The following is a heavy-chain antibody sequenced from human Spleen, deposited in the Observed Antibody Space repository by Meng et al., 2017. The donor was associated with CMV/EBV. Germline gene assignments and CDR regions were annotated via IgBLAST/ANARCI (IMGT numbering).Heavy chain of an antibody. V-gene: IGHV1-69*05. D-gene: IGHD2-2*01. CDR2: IIPALGSS. CDR1: GDTFSTNA. CDR3: AVSIVVIPAAVLDS. J-gene: IGHJ4*02. Sequence: SGDTFSTNAITWVRQAPGQGLEWMGGIIPALGSSYYAQKFQGRVTISTDDSTTTAYMELTSLRSDDTAVYFCAVSIVVIPAAVLDSWGPGTLVTVSS.